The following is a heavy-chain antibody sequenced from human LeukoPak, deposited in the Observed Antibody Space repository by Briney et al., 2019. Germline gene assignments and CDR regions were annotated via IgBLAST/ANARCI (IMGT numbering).Heavy chain of an antibody. Sequence: ASVKVSCKASGYTFTGFYMHWVRQAPGQGLEWMGWINPNSGGTNYAQKFQGRVTMTRDTSISTACMELSRLRSDDTAVYYCARDIAPYYYYMDVWGKGTTVTVSS. CDR3: ARDIAPYYYYMDV. CDR1: GYTFTGFY. J-gene: IGHJ6*03. V-gene: IGHV1-2*02. CDR2: INPNSGGT. D-gene: IGHD6-13*01.